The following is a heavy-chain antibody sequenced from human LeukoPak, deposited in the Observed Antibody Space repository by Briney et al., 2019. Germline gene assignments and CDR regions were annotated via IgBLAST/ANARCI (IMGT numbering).Heavy chain of an antibody. Sequence: VRSLRLSCAASGFTFSSYGMHWVRQAPGKGLEWVAVISYDGSNKYYADSVKGRFTISRDNSKNTLYLQMNSLRAEDTAVYYCAKDQSVGAADYWGQGTLVTVSS. CDR1: GFTFSSYG. CDR2: ISYDGSNK. V-gene: IGHV3-30*18. D-gene: IGHD1-26*01. CDR3: AKDQSVGAADY. J-gene: IGHJ4*02.